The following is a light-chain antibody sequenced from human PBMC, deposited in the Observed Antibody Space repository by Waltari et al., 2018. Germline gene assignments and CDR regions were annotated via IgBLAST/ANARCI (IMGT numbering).Light chain of an antibody. CDR3: SSYTTSNTLWV. CDR1: SSAVGDYNF. V-gene: IGLV2-14*03. CDR2: HVN. Sequence: QSALTQPASVSGSPGQSITISCTGTSSAVGDYNFVSWYQQHTGKAYQLIISHVNNRPSGVSNRFSDSTSGNTASLTISELQAEDGADYYCSSYTTSNTLWVFGGGTKLTV. J-gene: IGLJ3*02.